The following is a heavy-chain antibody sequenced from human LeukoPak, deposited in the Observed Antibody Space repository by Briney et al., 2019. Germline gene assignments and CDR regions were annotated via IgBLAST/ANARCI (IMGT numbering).Heavy chain of an antibody. CDR3: AKDPLYDNPLDAFDI. Sequence: GGSLRLSCAASGFIFSDHYMDWVRQAPGKGLEWVGRSRNKANNYTIEYAASVKGRFIISRDGSKNSLYLQMNSLKTEDTAVYYCAKDPLYDNPLDAFDIWGQGTMVTVSS. CDR2: SRNKANNYTI. V-gene: IGHV3-72*01. D-gene: IGHD3-22*01. J-gene: IGHJ3*02. CDR1: GFIFSDHY.